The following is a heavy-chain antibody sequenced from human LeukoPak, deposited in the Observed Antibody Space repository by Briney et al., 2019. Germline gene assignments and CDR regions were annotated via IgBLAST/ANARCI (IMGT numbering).Heavy chain of an antibody. CDR2: IYYSGST. V-gene: IGHV4-31*03. Sequence: PSETLSLTCTVSGGSISSGGYYWSWIRQHPGKGLEWIGYIYYSGSTYYNPSLKSRVTISVDTSKNQFSLKLSSVTAADTAVYYCARFGGRTYCSSTSCADQAHDAFDIWGQGTMVTVSS. CDR1: GGSISSGGYY. CDR3: ARFGGRTYCSSTSCADQAHDAFDI. J-gene: IGHJ3*02. D-gene: IGHD2-2*01.